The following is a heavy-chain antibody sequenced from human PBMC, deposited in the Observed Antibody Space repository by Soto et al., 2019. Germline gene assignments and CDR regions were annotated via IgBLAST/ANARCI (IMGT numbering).Heavy chain of an antibody. CDR2: IYYSGST. D-gene: IGHD1-1*01. Sequence: PSETLSLTCTVSGGSISSGGYYWSWIRQHPGKGLEWIGYIYYSGSTYYNPSLKSRVTISVDTSKNQFSLKLSSVTAADTAVYYCARNWRLPDNMRGESYYYMDVWGKGTTVTVSS. V-gene: IGHV4-31*03. J-gene: IGHJ6*03. CDR1: GGSISSGGYY. CDR3: ARNWRLPDNMRGESYYYMDV.